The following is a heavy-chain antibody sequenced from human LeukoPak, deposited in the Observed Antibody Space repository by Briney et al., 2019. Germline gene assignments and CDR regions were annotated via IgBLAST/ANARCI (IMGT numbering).Heavy chain of an antibody. Sequence: GGSLRLSCAASGFTFSTYSMTWVRHAPGKGLEWVSSISTSSNYIYYADSVKGRFTISRDNAKNTLYLQMNSLRAEDTALYYCARAGEGLLAYSFDIWGQGTMVTVSS. CDR3: ARAGEGLLAYSFDI. CDR1: GFTFSTYS. CDR2: ISTSSNYI. D-gene: IGHD1-26*01. J-gene: IGHJ3*02. V-gene: IGHV3-21*04.